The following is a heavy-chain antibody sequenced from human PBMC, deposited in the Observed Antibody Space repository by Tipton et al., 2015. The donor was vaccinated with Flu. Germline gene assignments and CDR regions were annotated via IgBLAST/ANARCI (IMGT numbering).Heavy chain of an antibody. V-gene: IGHV4-39*01. CDR3: ARRGVRELPFDP. D-gene: IGHD1-26*01. J-gene: IGHJ5*02. CDR1: GGSNSSSSYY. Sequence: LRLSCTVSGGSNSSSSYYWGWIRQPPGKMLEWIGSIYYSGSTYYNPSLKSRFTISVDTSKNQFSLTLSSVTAADTAVYYCARRGVRELPFDPWGQGTLVTVSS. CDR2: IYYSGST.